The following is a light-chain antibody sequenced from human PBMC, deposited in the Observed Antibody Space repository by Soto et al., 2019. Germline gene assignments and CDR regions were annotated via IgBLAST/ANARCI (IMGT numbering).Light chain of an antibody. CDR2: EVS. CDR1: SSDVGGYNY. J-gene: IGLJ3*02. CDR3: ISYTSSSTWV. Sequence: QSVLTQPASVSGSPGQSITISCTGTSSDVGGYNYVSWYQQHPGKAPKLIIYEVSHRPSGASNHFSGYKSGNTASLTISGLQAEDESDYYCISYTSSSTWVFGGGTK. V-gene: IGLV2-14*01.